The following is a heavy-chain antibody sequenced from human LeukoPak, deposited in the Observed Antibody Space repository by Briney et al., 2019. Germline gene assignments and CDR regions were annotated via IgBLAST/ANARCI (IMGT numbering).Heavy chain of an antibody. J-gene: IGHJ4*02. CDR3: GCTEGTSTYSAWGSYRPDS. V-gene: IGHV3-23*01. CDR2: ITGSGYST. Sequence: GGSLRLSCAASGLTFSSFGMSWVRQAPGKGLEWVSAITGSGYSTYYADSVKGRFTISRDNSKNTVSLQMYSLRAEDTAVYYCGCTEGTSTYSAWGSYRPDSWGQGTLVTVAS. D-gene: IGHD3-16*02. CDR1: GLTFSSFG.